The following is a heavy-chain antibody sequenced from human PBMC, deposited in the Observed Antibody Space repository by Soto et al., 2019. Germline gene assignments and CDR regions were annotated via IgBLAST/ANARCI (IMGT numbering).Heavy chain of an antibody. CDR3: ARGRGAAFDC. CDR2: IYYSGST. CDR1: GGSISSGCYY. Sequence: SETLSLTGTGSGGSISSGCYYWSWIRQHPGKGLEWIGYIYYSGSTYYNQSLKSRVTISVDTSKNQFSLKLSSVTAADTAVYYFARGRGAAFDCLGQGTLFTV. J-gene: IGHJ4*02. V-gene: IGHV4-31*03. D-gene: IGHD1-26*01.